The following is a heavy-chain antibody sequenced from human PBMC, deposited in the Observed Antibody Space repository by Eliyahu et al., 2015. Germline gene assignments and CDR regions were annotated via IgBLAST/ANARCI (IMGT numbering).Heavy chain of an antibody. CDR2: ITSSGAI. V-gene: IGHV3-69-1*01. CDR3: ARISRSVSAYALDI. Sequence: EVELVESGGGLVKPGGSLRLSCETSGFTFSTHNMNWVRQAPGKGLEWVSSITSSGAIYYADSVKGRFAISRDNANSSLYLQMHSLRGEDTAVYYCARISRSVSAYALDIWGQGTLVTVSS. J-gene: IGHJ3*02. CDR1: GFTFSTHN. D-gene: IGHD2-2*01.